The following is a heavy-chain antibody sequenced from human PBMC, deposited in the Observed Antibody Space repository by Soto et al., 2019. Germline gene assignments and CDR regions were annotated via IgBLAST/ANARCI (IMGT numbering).Heavy chain of an antibody. Sequence: SETLSLTCAVSGGSMRNYFWTWIRQPPGKGLEWIGYIHYSGTTSFFPSYNPSLRSRVTISEDTSKNQFSLKLLSVTTADTAVYFCAAGEASSRNLAPYYLDFWGQGTLVTVSS. CDR2: IHYSGTT. D-gene: IGHD6-13*01. V-gene: IGHV4-59*01. J-gene: IGHJ4*02. CDR1: GGSMRNYF. CDR3: AAGEASSRNLAPYYLDF.